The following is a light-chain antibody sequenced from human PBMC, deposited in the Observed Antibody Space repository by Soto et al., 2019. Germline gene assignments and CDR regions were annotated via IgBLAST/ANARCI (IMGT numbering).Light chain of an antibody. CDR2: AAS. CDR3: QQLNSYPRT. Sequence: DIQLTQSPSFLSASVGDRVTITCRVSQDINTYLAWYQQKPGKAPKLLIYAASTLQSAVPSRFSGGGSGTDFTLTISSLQPEDFATYYCQQLNSYPRTFGPGTKVEF. V-gene: IGKV1-9*01. CDR1: QDINTY. J-gene: IGKJ1*01.